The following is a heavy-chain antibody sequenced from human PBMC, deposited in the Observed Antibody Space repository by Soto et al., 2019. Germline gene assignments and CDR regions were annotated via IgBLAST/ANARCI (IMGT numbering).Heavy chain of an antibody. CDR2: IIPIFGTA. CDR1: GGTFSSYA. CDR3: AAPTTVTTRYYYYGRDV. J-gene: IGHJ6*02. V-gene: IGHV1-69*01. D-gene: IGHD4-17*01. Sequence: QVQLVQSGAEVKKPGSSVKVSCKASGGTFSSYAISWVRQAPGQGLEWMGGIIPIFGTANYAQKFQGRVTITADESTSTAYMELSSLRSEDTAVYYCAAPTTVTTRYYYYGRDVWGQGTTVTVSS.